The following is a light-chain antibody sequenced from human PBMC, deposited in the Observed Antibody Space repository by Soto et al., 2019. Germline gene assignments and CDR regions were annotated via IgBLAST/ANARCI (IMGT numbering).Light chain of an antibody. CDR3: QHGYSTPLT. J-gene: IGKJ4*01. CDR2: AAS. V-gene: IGKV1-39*01. Sequence: DIQMTQSPSSLSASVGDRVTITCRASQSISTYLHWYQQKPGKAPNLLIYAASTLQSGVPSRFSGSGSGTDFTLTISSLQPEDFATYFCQHGYSTPLTFGGGTKVYSK. CDR1: QSISTY.